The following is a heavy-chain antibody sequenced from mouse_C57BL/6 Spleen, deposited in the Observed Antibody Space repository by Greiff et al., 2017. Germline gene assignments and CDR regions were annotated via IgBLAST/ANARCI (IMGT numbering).Heavy chain of an antibody. CDR1: GYTFTDYY. CDR2: INPYNGGT. Sequence: EVQLQQSGPVLVKPGASVKMSCKASGYTFTDYYMNWVKQSHGKSLEWIGVINPYNGGTSYNQKFKGKATLTVDKSSSTAYMELNSLTSEDSAVYYCAREGLPPYAMDYWGQGTSVTVSS. CDR3: AREGLPPYAMDY. D-gene: IGHD3-1*01. V-gene: IGHV1-19*01. J-gene: IGHJ4*01.